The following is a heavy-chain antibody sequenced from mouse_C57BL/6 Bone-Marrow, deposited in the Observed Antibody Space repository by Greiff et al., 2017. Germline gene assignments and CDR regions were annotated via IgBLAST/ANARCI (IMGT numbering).Heavy chain of an antibody. CDR3: PRGLSMDY. CDR2: ISIGSSTI. J-gene: IGHJ4*01. CDR1: GFPFSDYG. V-gene: IGHV5-17*01. D-gene: IGHD3-1*01. Sequence: EVQLVESGGGLVKPGGSLKFSCAASGFPFSDYGMHWVRQAPEKGLEWVVYISIGSSTIYDADTVKGRFTMSRDNAKSTLFLQMTSLRSEETAMYYCPRGLSMDYWGQGTSVTVSS.